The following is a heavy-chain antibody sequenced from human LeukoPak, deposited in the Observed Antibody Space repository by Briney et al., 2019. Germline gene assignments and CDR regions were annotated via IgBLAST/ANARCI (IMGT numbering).Heavy chain of an antibody. CDR3: TREGVYAPDGSGYHRDAFDM. CDR1: GGSFSSYV. V-gene: IGHV1-69*04. CDR2: IIPVLDVS. J-gene: IGHJ3*02. Sequence: SVKVSCKASGGSFSSYVITWVRQAPGQGLEWMGRIIPVLDVSNFALKFQGRVTITADKSTNTAHMELSRLESGDTAVYYCTREGVYAPDGSGYHRDAFDMWGQGTVVIVSS. D-gene: IGHD3-22*01.